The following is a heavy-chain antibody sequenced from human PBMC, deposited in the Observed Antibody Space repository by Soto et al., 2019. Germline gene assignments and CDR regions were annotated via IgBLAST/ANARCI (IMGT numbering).Heavy chain of an antibody. CDR1: GGTFSSYA. J-gene: IGHJ6*02. CDR3: ATDYGGNPPTDYYGMDV. D-gene: IGHD4-17*01. CDR2: IIPIFGTA. Sequence: QVQLVQSGAEVKKPGSSVKVSCKASGGTFSSYAISWVRQAPGQGLEWMGGIIPIFGTANYAQKFQGRVTITAXXSXSXXYMGLGSLRSEDTAVYYCATDYGGNPPTDYYGMDVWGQGTTVTVSS. V-gene: IGHV1-69*12.